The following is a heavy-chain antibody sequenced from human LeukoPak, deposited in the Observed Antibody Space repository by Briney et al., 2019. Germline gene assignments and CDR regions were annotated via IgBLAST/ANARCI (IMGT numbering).Heavy chain of an antibody. CDR2: IYYSGST. CDR3: AREDSSGYLGY. D-gene: IGHD3-22*01. J-gene: IGHJ4*02. CDR1: GGSISHYY. V-gene: IGHV4-59*01. Sequence: SETLSLTCTVSGGSISHYYWSWIRQPPGKGLEWIGYIYYSGSTNYNPSLKSRVTISVDTSKNQFSLKLTSLTAADTAVYYCAREDSSGYLGYWGQGTLVTVSS.